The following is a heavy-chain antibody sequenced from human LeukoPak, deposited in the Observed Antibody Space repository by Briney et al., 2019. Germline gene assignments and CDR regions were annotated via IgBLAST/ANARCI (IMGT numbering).Heavy chain of an antibody. CDR3: ARAAGRLYYFDY. CDR2: IRYDGSNK. Sequence: GGSLRLSCAASGFTFSSYGMHWVRQAPGKGLEWVAFIRYDGSNKYYADSVKGRFTISKDNSKSTLYLQMNSLRAEDTAVYYCARAAGRLYYFDYWGQGTLVTVSS. CDR1: GFTFSSYG. J-gene: IGHJ4*02. V-gene: IGHV3-30*02.